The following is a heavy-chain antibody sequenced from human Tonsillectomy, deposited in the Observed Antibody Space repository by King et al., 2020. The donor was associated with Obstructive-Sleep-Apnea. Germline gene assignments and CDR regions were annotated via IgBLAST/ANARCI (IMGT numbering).Heavy chain of an antibody. CDR1: GFTFGDYA. D-gene: IGHD3-22*01. Sequence: VQLVESGGCLVQPGRSLRLSCTASGFTFGDYAMSWFRQAPGKGLEWVGFIRRKVYVGTTEYAESVKGRFTISRDDSKRLAYLQMTSLKTEDTAGYYCTRDRGYYDTSGYLGFYWGQGTLVTVSS. CDR3: TRDRGYYDTSGYLGFY. CDR2: IRRKVYVGTT. V-gene: IGHV3-49*03. J-gene: IGHJ4*02.